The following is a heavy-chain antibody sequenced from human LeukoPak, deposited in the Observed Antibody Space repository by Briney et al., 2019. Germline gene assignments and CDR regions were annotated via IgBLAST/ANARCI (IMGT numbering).Heavy chain of an antibody. CDR3: ARAPRSTYDILTGYYTGYYFDY. J-gene: IGHJ4*02. CDR1: GYTFTGYY. D-gene: IGHD3-9*01. CDR2: INPNSGGT. V-gene: IGHV1-2*04. Sequence: GASVKVSCKASGYTFTGYYMHWVRQAPGQGLKWMGWINPNSGGTNYAQKFQGWVTMTRDTSISAAYMELSRLRSDDTAVYYCARAPRSTYDILTGYYTGYYFDYWGQGTLVTVSS.